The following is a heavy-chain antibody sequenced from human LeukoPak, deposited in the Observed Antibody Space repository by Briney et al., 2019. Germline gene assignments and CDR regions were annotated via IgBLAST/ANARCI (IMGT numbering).Heavy chain of an antibody. D-gene: IGHD3-3*01. V-gene: IGHV4-59*01. CDR2: IYYSGST. Sequence: SETLSLTCSVSGGSISSYYWSWSRQPPGKGLEWIGEIYYSGSTNYNPSLKGRVTISVDTSKNQFSLRLTSVTAADTAVYYCARDFSGVAANWFDPWGQGTLVTVSS. CDR1: GGSISSYY. J-gene: IGHJ5*02. CDR3: ARDFSGVAANWFDP.